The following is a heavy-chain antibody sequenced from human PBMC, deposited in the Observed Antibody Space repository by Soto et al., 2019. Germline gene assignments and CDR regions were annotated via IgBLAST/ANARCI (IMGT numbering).Heavy chain of an antibody. CDR1: GESFSGHY. CDR3: ARGIVLMVYAVMDV. CDR2: IDHSGRT. J-gene: IGHJ6*04. D-gene: IGHD2-8*01. Sequence: QVQLQQWGAGLLKPSETLSLTCADYGESFSGHYWTWIRQPPGKGLEWIGEIDHSGRTTYNPSLKSRVFISVDTSKNQFSLKMKSVTAADTAVYYCARGIVLMVYAVMDVWGRGASVTVSS. V-gene: IGHV4-34*01.